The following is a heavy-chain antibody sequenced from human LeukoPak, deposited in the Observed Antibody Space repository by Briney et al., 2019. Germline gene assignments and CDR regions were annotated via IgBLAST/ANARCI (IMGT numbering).Heavy chain of an antibody. CDR1: GGSITIYY. V-gene: IGHV4-59*01. J-gene: IGHJ5*02. CDR2: IYYSGST. Sequence: KASETLSLTCTVSGGSITIYYWSWIRQPPGKGLEWIGYIYYSGSTNYNPSLKSRVTISVDTSKNQFSLKLSSVTAADTAVYYCATYGSGSYYRADWFDPWGQGTLVTVSS. CDR3: ATYGSGSYYRADWFDP. D-gene: IGHD3-10*01.